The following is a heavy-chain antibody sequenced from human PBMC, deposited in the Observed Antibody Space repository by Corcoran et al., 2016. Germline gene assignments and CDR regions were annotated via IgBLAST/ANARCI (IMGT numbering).Heavy chain of an antibody. V-gene: IGHV1-46*04. CDR2: IYPSDGSA. J-gene: IGHJ4*02. D-gene: IGHD1-1*01. CDR1: GYTFTSYF. Sequence: QVQLVQSGAEVKKPGASVKVSCKASGYTFTSYFMHWVRQAPGQGLEWMGIIYPSDGSATYSPKLQARVTMTRDTSTTTVYMELSSLRSDDTAVYYCARGDGHNRPFDYWGLGTLVTVSS. CDR3: ARGDGHNRPFDY.